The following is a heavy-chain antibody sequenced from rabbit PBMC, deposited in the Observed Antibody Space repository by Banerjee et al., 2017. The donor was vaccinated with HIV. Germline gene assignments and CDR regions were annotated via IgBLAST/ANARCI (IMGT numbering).Heavy chain of an antibody. V-gene: IGHV1S43*01. D-gene: IGHD6-1*01. CDR1: GFDFSSYYY. CDR3: ARLGAYGLNDAYATWNL. Sequence: QEQLEESGGDLVQPGGSLTLSCKASGFDFSSYYYMCWVRQAPGKGLEWIACIYAGSSGSADYASWVNGRFTISSDNARNTVDLQMNSLTAADTATYFCARLGAYGLNDAYATWNLWGPGTLVTVS. CDR2: IYAGSSGSA. J-gene: IGHJ4*01.